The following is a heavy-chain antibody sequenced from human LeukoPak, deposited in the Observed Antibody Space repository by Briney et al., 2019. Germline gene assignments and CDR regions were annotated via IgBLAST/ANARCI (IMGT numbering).Heavy chain of an antibody. CDR3: ARARSGPARDYFDS. CDR1: GASVGSGGHY. D-gene: IGHD6-6*01. CDR2: IYVTGST. V-gene: IGHV4-61*02. J-gene: IGHJ4*02. Sequence: SSETLPLTCTVSGASVGSGGHYWSWIRQPAGKGLEWLGRIYVTGSTNYNPSLNSRVSISIDTSNNQFFVQLTSVTAADTAVYFCARARSGPARDYFDSWGQGILVTVSS.